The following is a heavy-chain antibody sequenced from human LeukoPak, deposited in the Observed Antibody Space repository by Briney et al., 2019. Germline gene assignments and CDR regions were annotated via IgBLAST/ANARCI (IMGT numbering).Heavy chain of an antibody. CDR3: ARTIAQYSNSWLYFYYGLDV. V-gene: IGHV3-21*01. Sequence: GGSLRLSCAASGFTFSSYSMNWVRQAPGKGLEWVSSISSSSSYIYYADSVKGRFTISRDNAKNSLYLQMNSLRAEDTAVYYCARTIAQYSNSWLYFYYGLDVWGQGTTVTVSS. D-gene: IGHD6-13*01. CDR2: ISSSSSYI. CDR1: GFTFSSYS. J-gene: IGHJ6*02.